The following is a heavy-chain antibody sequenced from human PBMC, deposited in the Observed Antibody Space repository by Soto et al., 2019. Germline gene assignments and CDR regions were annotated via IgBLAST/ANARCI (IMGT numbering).Heavy chain of an antibody. CDR1: GFTFSSYG. CDR3: ARDRFPTLGYGDYSRYNWFDP. D-gene: IGHD4-17*01. J-gene: IGHJ5*02. Sequence: GGSLRLSCAASGFTFSSYGMHWVRQAPGKGLEWVAVIWYDGSNKYYADSVKGRFTISRDNSKNTLYLQMNSLRAEDTAVYYCARDRFPTLGYGDYSRYNWFDPWGQGTLVTVSS. CDR2: IWYDGSNK. V-gene: IGHV3-33*01.